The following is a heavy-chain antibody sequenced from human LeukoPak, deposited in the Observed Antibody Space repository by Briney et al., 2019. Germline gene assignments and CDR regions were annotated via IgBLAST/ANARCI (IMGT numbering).Heavy chain of an antibody. CDR1: GFTFSSYG. CDR2: IRYDGSNK. CDR3: GWLLLRGFDY. Sequence: GGSLRLSCAASGFTFSSYGMHWVRQAPGKGLEWVAFIRYDGSNKYYADSVKGRFTISRDNSKNTLYLQMNSLRAEDTAVYYCGWLLLRGFDYWGQGTLVTVSS. J-gene: IGHJ4*02. D-gene: IGHD3-22*01. V-gene: IGHV3-30*02.